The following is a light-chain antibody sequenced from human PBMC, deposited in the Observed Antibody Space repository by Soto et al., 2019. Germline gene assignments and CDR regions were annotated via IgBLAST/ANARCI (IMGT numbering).Light chain of an antibody. J-gene: IGKJ4*01. Sequence: ESVLKQSPATLSLSPGKRATLSCRVSQSVGSDLAWYQQKPGQAPRLLIYDASNRATGIPARFSGSGSGTDFTLTISSLEPEDFAVYYRQQRSNWPPLTFGGGTKVEIK. CDR1: QSVGSD. CDR3: QQRSNWPPLT. CDR2: DAS. V-gene: IGKV3-11*01.